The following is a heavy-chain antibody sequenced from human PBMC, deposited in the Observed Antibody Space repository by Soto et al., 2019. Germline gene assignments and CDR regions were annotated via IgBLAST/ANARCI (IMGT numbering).Heavy chain of an antibody. CDR3: ARAPKPYYYDIRGFFDY. CDR2: IYYSGST. Sequence: SETLSLTCTVSCGSISSGDYYWSWIRQPPGKGLEWIGYIYYSGSTYYNPSLKSRVTISVDTSKNHFSLKLSSVTAADTAVYYCARAPKPYYYDIRGFFDYWGQGTLVTVSS. CDR1: CGSISSGDYY. D-gene: IGHD3-22*01. J-gene: IGHJ4*02. V-gene: IGHV4-30-4*01.